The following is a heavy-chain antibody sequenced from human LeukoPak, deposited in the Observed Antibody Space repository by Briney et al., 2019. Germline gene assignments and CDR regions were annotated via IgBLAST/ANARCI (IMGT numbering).Heavy chain of an antibody. CDR3: ARDNPDLGYCSSTSCYGNAFDI. Sequence: AASVKVSCKASGYTFTGYYMHWVRQAPGQGLEWMGWINPNSGGTNYAQKFQGRVTMTRDTSISTAYMELSRLRSDDTAVYYCARDNPDLGYCSSTSCYGNAFDIWGQGTMVTVSS. CDR2: INPNSGGT. J-gene: IGHJ3*02. CDR1: GYTFTGYY. V-gene: IGHV1-2*02. D-gene: IGHD2-2*01.